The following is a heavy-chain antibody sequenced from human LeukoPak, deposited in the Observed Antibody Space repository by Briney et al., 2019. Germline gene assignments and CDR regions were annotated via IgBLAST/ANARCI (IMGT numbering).Heavy chain of an antibody. CDR1: GFTFSSYA. J-gene: IGHJ4*02. D-gene: IGHD1-26*01. Sequence: PGGSLRLSCAASGFTFSSYAMSWVRQAPGKGLEWVSAISGSGGSTYYADSVKGRFTISRDNSKNTLYLQMNSLRAEDTAVYYCATIVGATTRVDYWGQGTLVTVSS. CDR2: ISGSGGST. CDR3: ATIVGATTRVDY. V-gene: IGHV3-23*01.